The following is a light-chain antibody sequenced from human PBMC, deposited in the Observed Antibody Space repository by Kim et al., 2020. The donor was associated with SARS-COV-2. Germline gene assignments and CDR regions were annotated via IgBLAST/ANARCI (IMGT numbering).Light chain of an antibody. J-gene: IGKJ2*03. CDR2: WAS. Sequence: RSTSNCTSSQSVFSSSNNTNYLAWYRQKSGQPPKLLIYWASTRESGVPDRFSGSGSGTDFTLTISSLQAEDVAVYYCLQYYAPPHSFGQGTKLEI. V-gene: IGKV4-1*01. CDR1: QSVFSSSNNTNY. CDR3: LQYYAPPHS.